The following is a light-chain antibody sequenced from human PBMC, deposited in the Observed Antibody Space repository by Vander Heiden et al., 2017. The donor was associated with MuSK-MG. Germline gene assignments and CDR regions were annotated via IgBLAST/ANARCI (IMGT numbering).Light chain of an antibody. CDR2: YDR. CDR3: QVWDNISDHLV. V-gene: IGLV3-21*04. Sequence: SSVLTQPPSVSVAPGKTARISCGGNDIASKSVQWYQRQPGQAPVLVIYYDRNRPSGIPERFSGSNSGNTATLTISRVEAGDEADYYCQVWDNISDHLVFGGGTKLTVL. J-gene: IGLJ2*01. CDR1: DIASKS.